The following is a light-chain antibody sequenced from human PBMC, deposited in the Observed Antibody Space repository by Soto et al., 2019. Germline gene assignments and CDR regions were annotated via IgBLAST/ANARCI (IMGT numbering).Light chain of an antibody. CDR1: QGIRDA. Sequence: DIQMTQSPSSLSASVGDRVTITCRASQGIRDALGWYQQKPGKAPKRLIYAASSLQSGVPSRFSGSGSGTEFTLTISSLQPEDFATYYSLQHNSYAQTFGQGNKVEIK. V-gene: IGKV1-17*01. J-gene: IGKJ1*01. CDR2: AAS. CDR3: LQHNSYAQT.